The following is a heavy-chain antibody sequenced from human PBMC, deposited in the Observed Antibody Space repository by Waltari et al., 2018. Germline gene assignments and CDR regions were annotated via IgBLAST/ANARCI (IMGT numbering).Heavy chain of an antibody. Sequence: EVQLVESGGGLVQPGGSLRLSCSASGFSFSSYGMHWVRQTPGKGLEEVAGISDNGRRTYYANSVKDRFSISRDNSKNTLYIQMSSLRSEDTAIYYCVKTVVGSFIFDYWGQGTLVTVSS. D-gene: IGHD1-26*01. CDR3: VKTVVGSFIFDY. J-gene: IGHJ4*02. CDR2: ISDNGRRT. V-gene: IGHV3-64D*06. CDR1: GFSFSSYG.